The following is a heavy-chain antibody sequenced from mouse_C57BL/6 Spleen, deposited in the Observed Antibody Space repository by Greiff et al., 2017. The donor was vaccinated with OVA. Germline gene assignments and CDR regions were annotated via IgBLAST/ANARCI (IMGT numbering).Heavy chain of an antibody. CDR3: ARGDDYEGFAY. D-gene: IGHD2-4*01. Sequence: QVQLQQSGPELVKPGASVKISCKASGYAFSSSWMNWVKQRPGKGLEWIGRIYPGDGDTNYNGKFKGKATLTADKSSSTAYMQLSSLTSEDSAVYVCARGDDYEGFAYWGQGTLVTVSA. CDR1: GYAFSSSW. CDR2: IYPGDGDT. J-gene: IGHJ3*01. V-gene: IGHV1-82*01.